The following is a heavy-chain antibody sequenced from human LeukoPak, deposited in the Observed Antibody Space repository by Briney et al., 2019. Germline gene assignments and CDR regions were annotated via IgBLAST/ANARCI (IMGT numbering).Heavy chain of an antibody. CDR2: VKSKSAGGTT. CDR1: GFTFNNAW. D-gene: IGHD1-7*01. Sequence: GGSLRLSCGASGFTFNNAWMNWVRQAPGTGLEWVARVKSKSAGGTTDYAAPVKGRFTISRDDSKSTLYLQMNSLNTEDTAMYYCSTGGVNWNYVGFWGQGTLVTVSS. J-gene: IGHJ4*02. CDR3: STGGVNWNYVGF. V-gene: IGHV3-15*01.